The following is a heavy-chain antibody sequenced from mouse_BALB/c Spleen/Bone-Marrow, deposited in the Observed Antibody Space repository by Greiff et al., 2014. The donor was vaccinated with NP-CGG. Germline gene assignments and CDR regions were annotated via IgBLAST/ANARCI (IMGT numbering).Heavy chain of an antibody. J-gene: IGHJ2*01. V-gene: IGHV7-3*02. CDR3: ARDCNGYFDF. CDR2: IRNKPSGYTT. Sequence: EVQLVESGGGLVQPGGSLRLSCTTSGFTFTDYFMTWVRQPPGKALEWLGFIRNKPSGYTTEHSPSVKGRFSISRDNSQGIFYLQMNTLRAEDSAIYYCARDCNGYFDFWGQGTTLTVSS. CDR1: GFTFTDYF.